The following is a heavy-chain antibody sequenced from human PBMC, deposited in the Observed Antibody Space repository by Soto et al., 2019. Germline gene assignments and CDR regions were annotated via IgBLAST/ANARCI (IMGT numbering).Heavy chain of an antibody. CDR1: GFTFSSYG. CDR3: ARVRSYSYGQGYGMDV. D-gene: IGHD5-18*01. V-gene: IGHV3-30*03. Sequence: PGGSLRLSCAASGFTFSSYGMHWVRQAPGKGLEWVAFISYDGSEKYYADSVKGRLTVSRDNSRNTLYLQMSSLRPEDTAVYYCARVRSYSYGQGYGMDVWGQGTTVTVSS. CDR2: ISYDGSEK. J-gene: IGHJ6*02.